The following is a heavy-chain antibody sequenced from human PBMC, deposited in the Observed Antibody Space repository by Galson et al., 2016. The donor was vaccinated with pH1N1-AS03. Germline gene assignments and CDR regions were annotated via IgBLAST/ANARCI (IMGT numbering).Heavy chain of an antibody. CDR2: IYGGGDT. CDR1: GFTINNNY. D-gene: IGHD3-16*01. J-gene: IGHJ4*02. CDR3: AREPWGSTQGEY. V-gene: IGHV3-53*01. Sequence: SLRLSCAASGFTINNNYMSWVRQAPGKGLEWVSVIYGGGDTFYADSVKGRFTISRDNSKNTRYLQMNSLRVEDTAVYYCAREPWGSTQGEYWGQGTLVTVSS.